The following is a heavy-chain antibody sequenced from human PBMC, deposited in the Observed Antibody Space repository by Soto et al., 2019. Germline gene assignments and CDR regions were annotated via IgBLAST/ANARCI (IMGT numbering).Heavy chain of an antibody. CDR1: GFTFSIYS. CDR2: IMPGSSHI. V-gene: IGHV3-48*01. D-gene: IGHD3-22*01. CDR3: ARDQLYYNDISGRPLNAFDV. J-gene: IGHJ3*01. Sequence: PGGSLRLSCAASGFTFSIYSMNWVRQAPGKGLEWVSYIMPGSSHIFYADSVKGRFTISRDNAKNSLYLQMNSLRAEDTALYYCARDQLYYNDISGRPLNAFDVWGQGTMVTVS.